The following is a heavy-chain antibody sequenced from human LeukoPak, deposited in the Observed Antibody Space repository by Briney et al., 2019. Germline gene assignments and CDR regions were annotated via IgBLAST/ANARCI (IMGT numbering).Heavy chain of an antibody. J-gene: IGHJ6*03. CDR1: GFTFSSYS. Sequence: HPGGSLRLSCAASGFTFSSYSMNWVRQAPGKGLEWVSSIGGRGGSAYYADSVKGRFTISRDNSKNTLYLRMNSLRAEDTAVYYCAKQGRDWLRDYYYYMDVWGKGTTVTISS. CDR3: AKQGRDWLRDYYYYMDV. CDR2: IGGRGGSA. D-gene: IGHD3-9*01. V-gene: IGHV3-23*01.